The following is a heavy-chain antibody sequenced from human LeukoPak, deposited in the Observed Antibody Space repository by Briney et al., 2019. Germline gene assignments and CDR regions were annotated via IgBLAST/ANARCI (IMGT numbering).Heavy chain of an antibody. CDR1: GYTFTVYY. V-gene: IGHV1-2*02. J-gene: IGHJ5*02. Sequence: GASVKVSFTASGYTFTVYYMHWVRQAPGQGLEWMGWINPNSGGTNYAQKFQGRVTMTRDTSISTAYMELSRLRSDDTAVYYCARERRRGLNWFDPWGQGTLVTVSS. CDR3: ARERRRGLNWFDP. CDR2: INPNSGGT.